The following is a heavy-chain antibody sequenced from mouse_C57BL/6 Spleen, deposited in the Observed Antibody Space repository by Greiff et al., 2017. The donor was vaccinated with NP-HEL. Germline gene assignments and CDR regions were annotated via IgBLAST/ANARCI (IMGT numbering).Heavy chain of an antibody. CDR3: ARGDTVVATGFDY. Sequence: VQLQQSGPELVKPGASVKLSCKASGYAFSSSWMNWVKQRPGKGLEWIGRIYPGDGDTNYNGKFKGKATLTADKSSSTAYMQLSSLTSEDSAVYFCARGDTVVATGFDYWGQGTTLTVSS. D-gene: IGHD1-1*01. CDR1: GYAFSSSW. J-gene: IGHJ2*01. V-gene: IGHV1-82*01. CDR2: IYPGDGDT.